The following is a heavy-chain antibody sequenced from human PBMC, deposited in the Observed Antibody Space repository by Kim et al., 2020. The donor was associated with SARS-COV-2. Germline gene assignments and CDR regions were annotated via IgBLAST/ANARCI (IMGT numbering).Heavy chain of an antibody. Sequence: SETLSLTCTVSGGSISSYYWSWIRQPPGKGLEWIGYIYYSGSTNYNPSLKSRVTISVDTSKNQFSLKLSSVTAADTAVYYCARLLWFGEKPGYYYGMDVWGQGTTVTVSS. CDR2: IYYSGST. V-gene: IGHV4-59*13. CDR1: GGSISSYY. J-gene: IGHJ6*02. D-gene: IGHD3-10*01. CDR3: ARLLWFGEKPGYYYGMDV.